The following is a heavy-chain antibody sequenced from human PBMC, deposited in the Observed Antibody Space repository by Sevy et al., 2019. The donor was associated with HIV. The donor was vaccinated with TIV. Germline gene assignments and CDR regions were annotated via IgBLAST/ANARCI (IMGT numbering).Heavy chain of an antibody. Sequence: ASVKVSCKASGFTFTSSAVQWVRQARGQHLEWIGWIVVGSGNTNYAQKFQERVTITRDMSTSTAYMELSSLRSEDTAVYYCAAGRDTAMVASAAYYYGMDVWGQGTTVTVSS. CDR3: AAGRDTAMVASAAYYYGMDV. J-gene: IGHJ6*02. CDR1: GFTFTSSA. CDR2: IVVGSGNT. D-gene: IGHD5-18*01. V-gene: IGHV1-58*01.